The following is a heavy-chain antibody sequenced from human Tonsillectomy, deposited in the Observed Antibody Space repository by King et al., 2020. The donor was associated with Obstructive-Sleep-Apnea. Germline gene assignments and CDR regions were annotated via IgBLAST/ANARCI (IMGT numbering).Heavy chain of an antibody. D-gene: IGHD4-17*01. CDR1: GGSISSYY. V-gene: IGHV4-59*01. CDR2: IYYSGST. Sequence: QLQESGPGLVKPSETLSLTCTVSGGSISSYYWSWIRQPPGKGLERIGYIYYSGSTNYNPSLKSRVTISVDTSKNQFSLKLSSVTAADTAVYYCATYTRSLSTVTPFDAFDIWGQGTMVTVSS. CDR3: ATYTRSLSTVTPFDAFDI. J-gene: IGHJ3*02.